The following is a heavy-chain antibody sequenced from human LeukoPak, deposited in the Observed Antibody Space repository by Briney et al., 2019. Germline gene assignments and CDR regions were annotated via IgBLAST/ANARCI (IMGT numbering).Heavy chain of an antibody. CDR2: INHSGST. J-gene: IGHJ4*02. V-gene: IGHV4-34*01. CDR3: ARSTYSSGPVDY. CDR1: GGSFSGYY. Sequence: PSETLSLTCAVYGGSFSGYYWSWIRQPPGKGLEWIGEINHSGSTYYNPSLKSRVTISVDTSKNQFSLKLSSVTAADTAVYYCARSTYSSGPVDYWGQGTLVTVSS. D-gene: IGHD6-19*01.